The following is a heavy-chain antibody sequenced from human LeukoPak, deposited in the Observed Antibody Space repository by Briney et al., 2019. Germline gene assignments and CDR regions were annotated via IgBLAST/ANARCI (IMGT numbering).Heavy chain of an antibody. CDR3: AKWPSTDVQWLVHVSRRTEFDY. V-gene: IGHV3-23*01. J-gene: IGHJ4*02. CDR1: GFTFSSYA. D-gene: IGHD6-19*01. CDR2: ISGSGGST. Sequence: GGSLRLSCAASGFTFSSYAMSWVRQAPGKGLEWVSAISGSGGSTYYADSVKGRFTISRDNSKNTLYLQMNSLRAEDTAVYYCAKWPSTDVQWLVHVSRRTEFDYWGQGTLVTVSS.